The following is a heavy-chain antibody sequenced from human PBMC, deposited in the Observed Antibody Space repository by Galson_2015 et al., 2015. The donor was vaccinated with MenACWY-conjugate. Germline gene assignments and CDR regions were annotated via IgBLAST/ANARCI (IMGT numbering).Heavy chain of an antibody. CDR1: GFIFNTYW. V-gene: IGHV3-23*01. J-gene: IGHJ4*02. CDR3: AKDIIVGIGSYTTFDY. D-gene: IGHD3-10*01. Sequence: SLRLSCAASGFIFNTYWMHWVRHAPGKGLVWVSRINGSGATTDYADSVRGRFTISRDNSKNTLYLEINSLRVDDTAVYYCAKDIIVGIGSYTTFDYWGQGTLVTVSS. CDR2: INGSGATT.